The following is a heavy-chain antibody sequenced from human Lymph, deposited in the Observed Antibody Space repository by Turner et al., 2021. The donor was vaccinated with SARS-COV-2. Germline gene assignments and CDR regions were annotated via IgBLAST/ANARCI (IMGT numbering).Heavy chain of an antibody. CDR3: ARDRAITVAGTEYVYYYGMDV. CDR1: GGPISSDY. CDR2: IYYSGST. Sequence: QVQLQESGPGLVPSETLSLTCTVPGGPISSDYWSWLRQPPGKGLEWIGYIYYSGSTNYNPSLKSRVTISLDTSKNQFSLKLSSVTAADTAVYYCARDRAITVAGTEYVYYYGMDVWGHGTTVTVSS. V-gene: IGHV4-59*01. D-gene: IGHD6-19*01. J-gene: IGHJ6*02.